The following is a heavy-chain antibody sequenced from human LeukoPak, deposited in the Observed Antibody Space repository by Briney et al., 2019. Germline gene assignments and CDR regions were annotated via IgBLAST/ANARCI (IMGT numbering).Heavy chain of an antibody. Sequence: SEILSLTCTVSGGSISGYYWSWIRQPPGKGLEFIGYIFYSGITNYNPSLKSRVTISVDTSKNQLSLRLSSVTAADTAVYYCARQKTAMIAFDYWGQGTLVTVSS. CDR3: ARQKTAMIAFDY. J-gene: IGHJ4*02. CDR1: GGSISGYY. V-gene: IGHV4-59*01. CDR2: IFYSGIT. D-gene: IGHD2-21*01.